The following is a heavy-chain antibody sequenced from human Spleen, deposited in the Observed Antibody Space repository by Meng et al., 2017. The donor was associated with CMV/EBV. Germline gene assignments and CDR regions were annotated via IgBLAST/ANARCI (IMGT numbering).Heavy chain of an antibody. J-gene: IGHJ4*02. CDR2: ISYDGSNK. CDR1: GFTFSSYA. CDR3: ARVVDSSGYGGFHFTGFDY. V-gene: IGHV3-30-3*01. D-gene: IGHD3-22*01. Sequence: GESLKISCAASGFTFSSYAMHWVRQAPGKGLEWVAVISYDGSNKYYADSVKGRFTISRDNSKNTLYLQMNSLRAEDTAVYYCARVVDSSGYGGFHFTGFDYWGQGTLVTVSS.